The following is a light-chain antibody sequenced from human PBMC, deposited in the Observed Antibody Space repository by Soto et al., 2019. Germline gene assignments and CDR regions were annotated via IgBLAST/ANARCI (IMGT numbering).Light chain of an antibody. CDR3: QQSGSSPLT. Sequence: EIVLTQSPATLSLSPGEIATLSCRASQSVSSYLAWYQQKPGQAPRLLIYGASNRATGIPDRFSGSGSATDFTLTISRLEPEDFAVYFCQQSGSSPLTFGGGTKVDIK. V-gene: IGKV3-20*01. CDR1: QSVSSY. CDR2: GAS. J-gene: IGKJ4*01.